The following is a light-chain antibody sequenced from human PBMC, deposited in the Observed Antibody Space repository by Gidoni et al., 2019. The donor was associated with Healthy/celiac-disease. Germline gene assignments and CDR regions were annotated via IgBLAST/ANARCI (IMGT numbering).Light chain of an antibody. CDR1: SSDVGSYNL. J-gene: IGLJ1*01. V-gene: IGLV2-23*01. CDR2: EGS. Sequence: QSAPTHPAHVSGTVGRSITISCTGTSSDVGSYNLVSWYQQHPGKAPKLMIYEGSKRPSGVSNRFSGSKSGNTASLTISGLQAEDEADYYCCSYAGSSTFVFGTGTKVTVL. CDR3: CSYAGSSTFV.